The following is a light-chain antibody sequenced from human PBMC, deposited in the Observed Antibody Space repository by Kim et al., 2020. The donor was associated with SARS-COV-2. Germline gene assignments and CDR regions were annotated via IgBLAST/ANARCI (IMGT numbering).Light chain of an antibody. Sequence: SYELTQPPSVSVSPGQTASITCSGDKLGDKYACWYQQKPGQSPVLVIYQDSKRPSGIPKRFSGSNSGNTATLTISGTQAMDGADYYCQAWDSSTVVFGGGTQLTVL. CDR3: QAWDSSTVV. J-gene: IGLJ2*01. CDR2: QDS. CDR1: KLGDKY. V-gene: IGLV3-1*01.